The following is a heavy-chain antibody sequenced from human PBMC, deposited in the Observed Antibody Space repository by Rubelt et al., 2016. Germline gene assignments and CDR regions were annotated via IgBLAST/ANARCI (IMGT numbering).Heavy chain of an antibody. CDR2: ISSSSSYI. CDR3: ARESDPYYHDSSGSSFDAFDI. Sequence: GRGLEWVSSISSSSSYIYYADSVKGRFTISRDNAKNSLYLQMNSLRAEDTAVYYCARESDPYYHDSSGSSFDAFDIWGQGTMVTVSS. D-gene: IGHD3-22*01. V-gene: IGHV3-21*01. J-gene: IGHJ3*02.